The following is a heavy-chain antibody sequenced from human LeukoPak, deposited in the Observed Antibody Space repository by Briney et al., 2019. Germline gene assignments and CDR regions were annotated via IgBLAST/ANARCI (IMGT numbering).Heavy chain of an antibody. D-gene: IGHD3-22*01. CDR1: GFTLSSYE. V-gene: IGHV3-48*03. CDR3: ARDYYDSSGLDY. J-gene: IGHJ4*02. Sequence: GGSLRLSCAASGFTLSSYEMNWVRQAPGKGLEWVSYISSSGDTLYYADSVKGRFTISRDNAKKSLYLQMNSLRAEDTAVYYCARDYYDSSGLDYWGQGTLVTVSS. CDR2: ISSSGDTL.